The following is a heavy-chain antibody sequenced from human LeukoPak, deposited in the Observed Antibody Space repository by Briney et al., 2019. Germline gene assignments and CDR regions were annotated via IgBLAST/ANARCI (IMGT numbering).Heavy chain of an antibody. J-gene: IGHJ6*02. CDR1: GFTFSSYS. D-gene: IGHD3-10*01. CDR2: ISSSSSYI. V-gene: IGHV3-21*01. Sequence: PGGSLRLSCAASGFTFSSYSMNWVRQAPGKGLEWVSSISSSSSYIYYADSVKGRFTISRDNAKNSLYLQMNSLRAEDTAVYYCARELGRYYYGSGSTPIYYYYGMDVWGQGTTVTVSS. CDR3: ARELGRYYYGSGSTPIYYYYGMDV.